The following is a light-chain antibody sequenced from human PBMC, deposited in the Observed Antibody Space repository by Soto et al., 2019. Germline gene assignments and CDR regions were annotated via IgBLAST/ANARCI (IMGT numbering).Light chain of an antibody. CDR1: QSVRSN. Sequence: EIVMTQSPATLSMSPGESATLSSRASQSVRSNLAWYHQNPGQANRLLIYGASTRATGIPARFSGSGSGTEFTLTINSLQSEEFVVYYCQQYDNWPPTVGQGTRLEIK. J-gene: IGKJ5*01. CDR2: GAS. CDR3: QQYDNWPPT. V-gene: IGKV3D-15*01.